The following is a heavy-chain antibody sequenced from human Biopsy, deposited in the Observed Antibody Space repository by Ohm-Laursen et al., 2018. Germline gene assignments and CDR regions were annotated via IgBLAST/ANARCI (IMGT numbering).Heavy chain of an antibody. CDR2: IYYNGNT. Sequence: TLSLTCTVSGGSISIGGSYWSWIRQHPGKGLEWIGYIYYNGNTNYNPSLKSRVSMSVDTSKNQFPLKLSSVTVADTAVYFCARDRGQNYFDYWGQGIPVTVSS. V-gene: IGHV4-31*03. J-gene: IGHJ4*02. CDR1: GGSISIGGSY. CDR3: ARDRGQNYFDY.